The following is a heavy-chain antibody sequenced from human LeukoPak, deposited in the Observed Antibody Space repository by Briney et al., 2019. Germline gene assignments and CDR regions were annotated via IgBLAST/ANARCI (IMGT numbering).Heavy chain of an antibody. J-gene: IGHJ3*02. Sequence: GGSLRLSCAASGFTFSSYAMSWVRQAPGKGLEWVSAISGSGGSTYYADSVKGRFTISRDNAKNTLYLQMNSLRAEDTAVYYCASKGDSSGWYYEAHAFDIWGQGTMVTVSS. CDR2: ISGSGGST. CDR1: GFTFSSYA. D-gene: IGHD6-19*01. CDR3: ASKGDSSGWYYEAHAFDI. V-gene: IGHV3-23*01.